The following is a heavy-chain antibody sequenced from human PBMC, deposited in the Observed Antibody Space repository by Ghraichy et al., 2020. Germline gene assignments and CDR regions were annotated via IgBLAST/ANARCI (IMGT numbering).Heavy chain of an antibody. CDR1: GGSISSSNW. CDR2: IYHSGST. CDR3: AREYYDILTGKFWNWFDP. V-gene: IGHV4-4*02. Sequence: SETLSLTCAVSGGSISSSNWWSWVRQPPGKGLEWIGEIYHSGSTNYNPSLKSRVTISVDKSKNQFSLKLSSVTAADTAVYYCAREYYDILTGKFWNWFDPWGQGTLVTVSS. D-gene: IGHD3-9*01. J-gene: IGHJ5*02.